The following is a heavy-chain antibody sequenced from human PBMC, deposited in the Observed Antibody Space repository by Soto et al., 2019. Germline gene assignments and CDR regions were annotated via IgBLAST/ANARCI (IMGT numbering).Heavy chain of an antibody. D-gene: IGHD3-10*01. CDR2: ISSSSSYI. CDR1: GFTFSSYS. J-gene: IGHJ4*02. V-gene: IGHV3-21*01. CDR3: ARLSGHYYGSGSQIDY. Sequence: GGSLRLSCAASGFTFSSYSMNWVRQAPGKGLEWVSSISSSSSYIYYADSVKGRFTISRDNAKNSLYLQMNSLRAEDTAVYYCARLSGHYYGSGSQIDYWGQGTLVTAPQ.